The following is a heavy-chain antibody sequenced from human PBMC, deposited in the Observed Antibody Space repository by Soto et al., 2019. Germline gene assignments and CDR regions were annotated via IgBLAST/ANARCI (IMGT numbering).Heavy chain of an antibody. CDR3: XXXXISADYSRYFDY. CDR2: IRSKANSYET. CDR1: GFIFSDSG. J-gene: IGHJ4*02. V-gene: IGHV3-73*01. Sequence: EVQLVESGGGLVQPGGSLKLSCVASGFIFSDSGLHWVRQASGKGLEWVGRIRSKANSYETTYGESATGRFTISRDDSXXXXXXXXXXXXXXXXXXXXXXXXXISADYSRYFDYWGQGTLVTVSS. D-gene: IGHD4-4*01.